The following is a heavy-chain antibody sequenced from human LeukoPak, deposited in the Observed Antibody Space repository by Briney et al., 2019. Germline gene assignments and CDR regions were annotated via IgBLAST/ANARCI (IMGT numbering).Heavy chain of an antibody. D-gene: IGHD6-13*01. CDR1: GSTFSSYA. CDR2: IIPILGIA. J-gene: IGHJ5*02. V-gene: IGHV1-69*04. CDR3: ARSMIIAAAGKGDWFDP. Sequence: SVKVSCKASGSTFSSYAISWVRQAPGQGLEWMGRIIPILGIANYAQKFQGRVTITADKSTSTAYMELSSLRSEDTAVYYCARSMIIAAAGKGDWFDPWGQGTLVTVSS.